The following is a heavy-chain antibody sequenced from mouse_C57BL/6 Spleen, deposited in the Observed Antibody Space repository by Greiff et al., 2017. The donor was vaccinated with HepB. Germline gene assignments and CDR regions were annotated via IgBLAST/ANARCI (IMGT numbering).Heavy chain of an antibody. J-gene: IGHJ4*01. D-gene: IGHD2-4*01. CDR2: IDPETGGT. Sequence: QVQLKESGAELVRPGASVTLSCKASGYTFTDYEMHWVKQTPVHGLEWIGAIDPETGGTAYNQKFKGKAILTADKSSSTAYMELRSLTSEDSAVYYGTRGGGDYDGDYYAMDYWGQGTSVTVSS. CDR3: TRGGGDYDGDYYAMDY. V-gene: IGHV1-15*01. CDR1: GYTFTDYE.